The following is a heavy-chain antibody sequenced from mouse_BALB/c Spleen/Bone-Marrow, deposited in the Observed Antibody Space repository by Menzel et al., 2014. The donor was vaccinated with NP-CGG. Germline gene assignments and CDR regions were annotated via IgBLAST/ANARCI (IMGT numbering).Heavy chain of an antibody. D-gene: IGHD2-1*01. J-gene: IGHJ4*01. CDR1: GYTFTSYW. CDR3: ARKGNYVAMDY. V-gene: IGHV1-7*01. CDR2: INPSTGYT. Sequence: QVQLQQSGAELAKPGASVKMSCKASGYTFTSYWMHWVKQRPGQGLEWIGYINPSTGYTEYNQKFKDKATLTADKSSSTAYMRLSSLTSEDSAVYYCARKGNYVAMDYWGQGTSGTVSS.